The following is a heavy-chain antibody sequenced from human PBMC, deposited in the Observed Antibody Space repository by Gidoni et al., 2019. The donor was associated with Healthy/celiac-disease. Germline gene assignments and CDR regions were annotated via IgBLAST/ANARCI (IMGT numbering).Heavy chain of an antibody. D-gene: IGHD3-22*01. Sequence: QITLKESGPTLVKPTQTLTLTCTFSGFSLSTSGVGVGWIRQPPGKALEWLALIYWDDDKRYSPSLKSRLTITKDTSKNQVVLTMTNMDPVDTATYYCGRYDSSGYYFDLWGRGTLVTVSS. J-gene: IGHJ2*01. CDR2: IYWDDDK. V-gene: IGHV2-5*02. CDR1: GFSLSTSGVG. CDR3: GRYDSSGYYFDL.